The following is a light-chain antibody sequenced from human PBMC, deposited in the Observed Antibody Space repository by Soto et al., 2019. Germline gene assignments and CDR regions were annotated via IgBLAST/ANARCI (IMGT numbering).Light chain of an antibody. V-gene: IGLV1-40*01. J-gene: IGLJ2*01. Sequence: QAVVTQPPSVSAAPGQRVTISCTGTSSNIGAGFSVHWYQQLPGAAPKLLIYGNNNRPAGVPDRFSGSKFDSSASLVITGLQAEDEADYYCQSYDGRLSGRDVVFGGGTKVTVL. CDR3: QSYDGRLSGRDVV. CDR2: GNN. CDR1: SSNIGAGFS.